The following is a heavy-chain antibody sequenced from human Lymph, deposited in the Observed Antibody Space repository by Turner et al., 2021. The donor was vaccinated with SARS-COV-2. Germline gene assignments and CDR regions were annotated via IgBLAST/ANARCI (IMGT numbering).Heavy chain of an antibody. D-gene: IGHD3-10*01. Sequence: QLQLQESGPGLLKPSETLSLTCTVSGGPISSSSHYWGWIRQPPGRGLEWIGHIYYSGSNYYNPSLKSRVTISVDTSKNQFSLKLSSVTAADTAVYYCARLVRRAEYYFDYWGQGTLVTVSS. J-gene: IGHJ4*02. CDR3: ARLVRRAEYYFDY. V-gene: IGHV4-39*01. CDR2: IYYSGSN. CDR1: GGPISSSSHY.